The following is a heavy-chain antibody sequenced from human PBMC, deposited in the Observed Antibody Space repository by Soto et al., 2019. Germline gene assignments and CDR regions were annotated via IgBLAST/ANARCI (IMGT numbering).Heavy chain of an antibody. CDR1: GGTFSSYA. Sequence: VASVKVSCKASGGTFSSYAISWVRQAPGQGLEWMGGIIPIFGTANYAQKFQGRVTITADKSTSTAYMELSSLRSEDTAVYYCARAAYSSSWYALHYYYYYGMDVWGQGTTVTVSS. V-gene: IGHV1-69*06. CDR2: IIPIFGTA. CDR3: ARAAYSSSWYALHYYYYYGMDV. D-gene: IGHD6-13*01. J-gene: IGHJ6*02.